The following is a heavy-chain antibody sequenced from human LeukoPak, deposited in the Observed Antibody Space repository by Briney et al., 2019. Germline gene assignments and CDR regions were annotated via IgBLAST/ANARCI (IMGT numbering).Heavy chain of an antibody. CDR3: ARDRSRGTAMSYYYYYYMDV. J-gene: IGHJ6*03. D-gene: IGHD5-18*01. CDR1: GGSISSSSYY. V-gene: IGHV4-39*07. CDR2: IYYSGST. Sequence: PSETLSLTCTVSGGSISSSSYYWGWIRQPPGKGLEWIGSIYYSGSTYYNPSLKSRVTISVDTSKNQFSLKLSSVTAADTAVYYCARDRSRGTAMSYYYYYYMDVWGKGTTVTVSS.